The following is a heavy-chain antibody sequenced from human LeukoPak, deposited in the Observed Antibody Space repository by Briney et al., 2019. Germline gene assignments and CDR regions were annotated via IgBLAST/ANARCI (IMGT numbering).Heavy chain of an antibody. CDR3: ARDRSGSYNGDAFDI. CDR1: GGSFSGYY. V-gene: IGHV4-34*01. J-gene: IGHJ3*02. CDR2: INHSGST. D-gene: IGHD1-26*01. Sequence: SETLSLTCAVYGGSFSGYYWSWIRQPPGKGLEWIGEINHSGSTNNNPSLKSRVTISVDTSKNQFSLKLSSVTAADTAVYYCARDRSGSYNGDAFDIWGQGTMVTVSS.